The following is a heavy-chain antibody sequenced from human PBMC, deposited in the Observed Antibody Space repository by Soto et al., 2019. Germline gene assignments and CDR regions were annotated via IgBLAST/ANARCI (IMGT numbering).Heavy chain of an antibody. CDR2: FDPEDGET. CDR1: GYTLTELS. CDR3: ATGGLPMGYYLLDY. J-gene: IGHJ4*02. D-gene: IGHD3-10*01. Sequence: GASVKVSCKVSGYTLTELSMHWVRQAPGKGLEWMGGFDPEDGETIYAQKFQGRVTMTEDTSTDTAYMELSSLRSEDTAVYYCATGGLPMGYYLLDYWGQGTLVIGSS. V-gene: IGHV1-24*01.